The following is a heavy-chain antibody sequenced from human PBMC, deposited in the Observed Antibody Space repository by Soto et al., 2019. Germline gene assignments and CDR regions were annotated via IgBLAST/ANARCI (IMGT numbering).Heavy chain of an antibody. J-gene: IGHJ6*02. D-gene: IGHD3-10*01. V-gene: IGHV4-31*03. CDR3: ATRTDYYYGSGSLGGMDV. CDR2: IYYSGST. CDR1: GGSISSGSYY. Sequence: QVQLQESGPGLVKPSQTLSLTCTVSGGSISSGSYYWSWIRQLPGKGLEWIGYIYYSGSTYYNPALKSRVTISVDTSKNQCSLNLNSVTAADTAVYYCATRTDYYYGSGSLGGMDVWGQGTTVTVSS.